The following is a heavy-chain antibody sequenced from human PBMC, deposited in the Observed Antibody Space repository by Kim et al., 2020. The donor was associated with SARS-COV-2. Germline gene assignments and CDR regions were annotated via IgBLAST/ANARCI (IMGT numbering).Heavy chain of an antibody. CDR2: SYYSGST. J-gene: IGHJ4*02. CDR1: GGSVSSGSYY. D-gene: IGHD6-19*01. CDR3: ARTSHPTSGQWPYFDY. V-gene: IGHV4-61*01. Sequence: SETLSLTCTVSGGSVSSGSYYWSWIRQPPGKGLEWIGYSYYSGSTNYNPSLKSRVTISVDTSKNQFSLNLSSVTAADTAVYYCARTSHPTSGQWPYFDYCGQSTLVTVSS.